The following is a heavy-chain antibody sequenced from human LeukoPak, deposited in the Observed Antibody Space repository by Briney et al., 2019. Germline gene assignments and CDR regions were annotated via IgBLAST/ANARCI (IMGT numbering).Heavy chain of an antibody. CDR1: GGSISSYY. V-gene: IGHV4-59*01. J-gene: IGHJ3*02. Sequence: PSETLSLTCTVSGGSISSYYWSWIRQPPGKGLEWTGYIYYSGSTNYNPSLKSRVTISVDTSKNQFSLKLSSVTAADTAVYYCAREGGNAFDIWGQGTMVTVSS. CDR3: AREGGNAFDI. CDR2: IYYSGST.